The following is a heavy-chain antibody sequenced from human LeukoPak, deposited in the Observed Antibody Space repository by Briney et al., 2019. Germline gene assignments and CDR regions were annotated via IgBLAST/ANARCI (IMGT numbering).Heavy chain of an antibody. J-gene: IGHJ4*02. Sequence: TGGSPRLSCAASGFTVSSNYMSWVRQAPGKGLEWVSVIYSGGSTYYADSVKGRFTISRDNSKNTLYLQMNSLRAEDTAVYYCARGSLTGRTGYDFVYWGQGTLVTVSS. D-gene: IGHD3-9*01. CDR2: IYSGGST. V-gene: IGHV3-53*01. CDR1: GFTVSSNY. CDR3: ARGSLTGRTGYDFVY.